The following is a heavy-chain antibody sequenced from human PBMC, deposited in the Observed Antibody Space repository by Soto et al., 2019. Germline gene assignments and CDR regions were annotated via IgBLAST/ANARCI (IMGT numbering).Heavy chain of an antibody. CDR2: IGPRGSTV. J-gene: IGHJ4*02. Sequence: QVQLVQSGGALVTPGGSLRLSCAASGFTFSDYAMNWLRQAPGRGLEWISYIGPRGSTVYYADPVKGRFAISRDNARKSLFLQMNILRVEDTAVYSCARGTAYYPYWGPGSLVTGSS. D-gene: IGHD3-10*01. CDR1: GFTFSDYA. CDR3: ARGTAYYPY. V-gene: IGHV3-11*01.